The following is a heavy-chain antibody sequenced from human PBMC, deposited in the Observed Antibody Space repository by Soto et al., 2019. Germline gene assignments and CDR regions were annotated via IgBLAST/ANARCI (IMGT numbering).Heavy chain of an antibody. CDR2: IHPCGST. D-gene: IGHD1-26*01. CDR1: CGSLYYYY. V-gene: IGHV4-34*01. J-gene: IGHJ6*02. CDR3: SSGRDQYKVGNV. Sequence: PSETLSLTCDLYCGSLYYYYWSWIPPSPGKGLEWIWEIHPCGSTDYDPSLKSRVTMSLDTSKNQFSMRPAYVTDADTAVYYCSSGRDQYKVGNVWCPGTAVT.